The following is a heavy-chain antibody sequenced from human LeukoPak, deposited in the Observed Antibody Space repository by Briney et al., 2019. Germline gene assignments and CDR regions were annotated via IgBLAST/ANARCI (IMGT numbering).Heavy chain of an antibody. Sequence: PGGSLRLSCAASGFTFSSYAMHWVRQAPGKGLEWVAVISYDGSNKYYADSVKGRFTISRDNSKNTLYLQMNSLRAEDTAVYYCARAGVRGIAVAGTRLDYWGQGTLVTVSS. CDR3: ARAGVRGIAVAGTRLDY. CDR1: GFTFSSYA. J-gene: IGHJ4*02. V-gene: IGHV3-30*04. D-gene: IGHD6-19*01. CDR2: ISYDGSNK.